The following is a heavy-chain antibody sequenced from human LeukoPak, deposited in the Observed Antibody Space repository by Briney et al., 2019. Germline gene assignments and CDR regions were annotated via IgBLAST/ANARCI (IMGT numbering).Heavy chain of an antibody. CDR2: IYYSGST. Sequence: SETLSLTCTVSGGSISSGGYYRSWIRQHPGKGLEWIGYIYYSGSTYYNPSLKSRVTISVDTSKNQFSLKLSSVTAADTAVYYCTTVGDCSSTSCHSAGFDPWGQGTLVTVSS. V-gene: IGHV4-31*03. CDR1: GGSISSGGYY. J-gene: IGHJ5*02. D-gene: IGHD2-2*01. CDR3: TTVGDCSSTSCHSAGFDP.